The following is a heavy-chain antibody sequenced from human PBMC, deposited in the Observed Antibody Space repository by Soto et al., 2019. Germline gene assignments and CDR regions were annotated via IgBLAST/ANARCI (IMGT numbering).Heavy chain of an antibody. CDR1: GGSFSGYY. CDR2: INHSGST. D-gene: IGHD2-8*01. V-gene: IGHV4-34*01. CDR3: ARANGSDHYTNGVCYTPRYYYYMDV. J-gene: IGHJ6*03. Sequence: SETLSLTCAVYGGSFSGYYWSWIRQPPGKGLEWIGEINHSGSTNYNPSLKSRVTISVDTSKNQFSLKLSSVTAADTAVYYCARANGSDHYTNGVCYTPRYYYYMDVWGKGTTVTVSS.